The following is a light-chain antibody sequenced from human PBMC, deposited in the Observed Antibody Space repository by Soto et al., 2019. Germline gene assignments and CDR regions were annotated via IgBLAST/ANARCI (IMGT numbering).Light chain of an antibody. CDR2: DVS. CDR1: SSDVGSSNY. Sequence: QSALTQPASVSGSPGQSITISCTGTSSDVGSSNYVSWYQHHPGKAPQLIIFDVSDRPSGVSHRFSGSKSGNTASLIISGLLAEDEASYYCSSYTRGNSWVFGGGTQLTVL. CDR3: SSYTRGNSWV. V-gene: IGLV2-14*03. J-gene: IGLJ3*02.